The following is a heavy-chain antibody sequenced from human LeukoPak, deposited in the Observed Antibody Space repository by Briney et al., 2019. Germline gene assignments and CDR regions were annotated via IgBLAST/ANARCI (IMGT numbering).Heavy chain of an antibody. V-gene: IGHV3-48*04. J-gene: IGHJ4*02. Sequence: QTGGSLRLSCAASGFTFSSYSMNWVRQAPGKGLEWVSYISSSSSTIYYADSVKGRFTISRDNAKNSLYLQMNSLRAEDTAVYYCARDPGLYGGNSVFDYWGQGTLVTVSS. D-gene: IGHD4-23*01. CDR1: GFTFSSYS. CDR3: ARDPGLYGGNSVFDY. CDR2: ISSSSSTI.